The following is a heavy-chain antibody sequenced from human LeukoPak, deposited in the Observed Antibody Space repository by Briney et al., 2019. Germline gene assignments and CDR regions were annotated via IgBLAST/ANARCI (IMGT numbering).Heavy chain of an antibody. CDR3: ARSQQQLDPFDY. CDR1: GGTFSSYA. D-gene: IGHD6-13*01. CDR2: IIPIFGTA. J-gene: IGHJ4*02. V-gene: IGHV1-69*13. Sequence: SVKVSCTASGGTFSSYAISWVRQAPGQGLEWMGGIIPIFGTANYAQKFQGRVTITADESTSTAYMELSSLRSEDTAVYYCARSQQQLDPFDYWGQGTLVTVSS.